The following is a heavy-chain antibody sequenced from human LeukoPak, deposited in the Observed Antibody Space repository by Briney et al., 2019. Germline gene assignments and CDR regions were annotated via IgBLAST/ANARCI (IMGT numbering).Heavy chain of an antibody. CDR1: GFTFNHYG. Sequence: GGSLRLSCAASGFTFNHYGMHWVRQAPGKGLEWVSYISNSSSTIYYADSVKGRFTISRDNAKNSLYLQMNSLRAEDTAVYYCARHYCSSTSCYKNPVDYWGQGTLVTVSS. CDR3: ARHYCSSTSCYKNPVDY. D-gene: IGHD2-2*02. CDR2: ISNSSSTI. J-gene: IGHJ4*02. V-gene: IGHV3-48*04.